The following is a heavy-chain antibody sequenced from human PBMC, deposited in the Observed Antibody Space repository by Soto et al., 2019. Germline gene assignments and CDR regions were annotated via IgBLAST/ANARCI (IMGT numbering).Heavy chain of an antibody. V-gene: IGHV1-18*01. J-gene: IGHJ6*02. Sequence: ASVKVSCKASGYTFTSYGISWVRQAPGQGLEWMGWISAYNGNTNYAQKLQGRVTMTTGTSTSTAYMELRSLRSDDTAVYYCARGSVVVPAATGNGMDDWGQGTTVTVSS. D-gene: IGHD2-2*01. CDR1: GYTFTSYG. CDR2: ISAYNGNT. CDR3: ARGSVVVPAATGNGMDD.